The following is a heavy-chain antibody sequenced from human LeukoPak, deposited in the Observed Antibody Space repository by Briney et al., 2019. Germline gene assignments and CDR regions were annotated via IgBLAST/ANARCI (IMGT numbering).Heavy chain of an antibody. J-gene: IGHJ4*02. CDR3: ARAGYSYGFDY. CDR1: GFTVSSNY. D-gene: IGHD5-18*01. Sequence: GGSLRLSCAASGFTVSSNYMSWVRQAPGKGLEWASVIYSGGSTYYADSVKGRFTISRDNSKNTLYLQMNSLRAEDTAVYYCARAGYSYGFDYWGQGTLVTVSS. V-gene: IGHV3-53*01. CDR2: IYSGGST.